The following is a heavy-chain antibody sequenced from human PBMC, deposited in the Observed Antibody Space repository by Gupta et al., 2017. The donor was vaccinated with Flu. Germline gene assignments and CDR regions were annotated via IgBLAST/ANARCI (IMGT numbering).Heavy chain of an antibody. CDR2: ITNDGRTK. J-gene: IGHJ4*01. CDR3: EVGLDY. CDR1: SDYV. V-gene: IGHV3-30*03. Sequence: SDYVMHWVRQAPGKGLEWVAVITNDGRTKYYADSVRGRFTVSRDNSNDTVYLHMNSLRPEDTAMYYCEVGLDYWGQGTLVSVSS.